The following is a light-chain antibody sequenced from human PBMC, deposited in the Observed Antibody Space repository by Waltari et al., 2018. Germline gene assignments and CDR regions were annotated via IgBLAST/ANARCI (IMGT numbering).Light chain of an antibody. Sequence: QSVLTQPPSASGTPGQRVTISCSGSSSNIGTNTVNWYQQLPGTAPKLLIYNNNQVPSGVPDRFSGSKSGTSASLAISGLQSEDEADYYCAAWDDSLNGFYVFGTGTKVTVL. CDR1: SSNIGTNT. J-gene: IGLJ1*01. CDR3: AAWDDSLNGFYV. V-gene: IGLV1-44*01. CDR2: NNN.